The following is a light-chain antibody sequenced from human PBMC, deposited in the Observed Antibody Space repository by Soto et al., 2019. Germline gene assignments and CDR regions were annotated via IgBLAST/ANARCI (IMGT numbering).Light chain of an antibody. Sequence: EIVLTQSPATLSLSPGERATLSCRARQSVSSYLAWYQQRPGQAPRLLIYDASNRATGVPARFSGSGSGTDFTLTISSLEPEDFAVYYCQQRSSWPPTFGQGTRLEIK. V-gene: IGKV3-11*01. CDR3: QQRSSWPPT. CDR2: DAS. J-gene: IGKJ5*01. CDR1: QSVSSY.